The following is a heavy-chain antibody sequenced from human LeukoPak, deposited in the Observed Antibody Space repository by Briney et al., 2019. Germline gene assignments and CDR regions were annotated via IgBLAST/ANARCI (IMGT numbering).Heavy chain of an antibody. CDR2: IREDGSEK. V-gene: IGHV3-7*01. CDR3: ATYSGAHHKTFDY. J-gene: IGHJ4*02. CDR1: GFILSNYG. Sequence: GGSLRLSCADSGFILSNYGMSWVRQAPGKGLEWVAHIREDGSEKYYLDSVEGRFTISRDNATSSLYLQLNSLRVDDTAVYYCATYSGAHHKTFDYWGRGTLVTVSS. D-gene: IGHD1-26*01.